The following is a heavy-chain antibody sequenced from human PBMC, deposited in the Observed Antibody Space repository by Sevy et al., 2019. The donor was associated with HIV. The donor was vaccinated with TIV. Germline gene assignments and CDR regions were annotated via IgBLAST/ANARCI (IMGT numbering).Heavy chain of an antibody. D-gene: IGHD4-4*01. CDR1: GGSIGSVDYY. CDR3: ARSKNEYSNALDFDH. V-gene: IGHV4-30-4*01. Sequence: SETLSLTCTVSGGSIGSVDYYWSWIRQPPGKGLEWIGYIYYSGMTYYNPSLKSRIAISIDTSKNQFSLKLNSVTAADTAAYYCARSKNEYSNALDFDHWGQGTLVTVSS. J-gene: IGHJ4*02. CDR2: IYYSGMT.